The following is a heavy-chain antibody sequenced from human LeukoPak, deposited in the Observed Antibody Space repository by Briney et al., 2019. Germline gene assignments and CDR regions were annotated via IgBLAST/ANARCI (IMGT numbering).Heavy chain of an antibody. CDR2: INHSGST. CDR3: ARGPRSVRPVRFDY. J-gene: IGHJ4*02. V-gene: IGHV4-34*01. Sequence: PSQTLSLTCAVYGGSFSGYYWSWIRQPPGKGLEWIGEINHSGSTNYNPSPKSRVTISVDTSKNQFSLKLSSVTAADTAVYYCARGPRSVRPVRFDYWGQGTLVTVSS. CDR1: GGSFSGYY. D-gene: IGHD3-22*01.